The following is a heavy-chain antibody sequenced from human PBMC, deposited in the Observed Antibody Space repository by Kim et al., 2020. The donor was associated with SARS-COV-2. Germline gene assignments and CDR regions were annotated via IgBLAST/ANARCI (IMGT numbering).Heavy chain of an antibody. V-gene: IGHV4-34*01. CDR1: GGSFSGYY. CDR3: ASRGHGGSGGWFDP. CDR2: INHSGST. D-gene: IGHD6-19*01. Sequence: SETLSLTCAVYGGSFSGYYWSWIRQPPGKGLEWIGEINHSGSTNYNPSLKSRVTISVDTSKNQFSLKLSSVTAADTAVYYCASRGHGGSGGWFDPWGQGT. J-gene: IGHJ5*02.